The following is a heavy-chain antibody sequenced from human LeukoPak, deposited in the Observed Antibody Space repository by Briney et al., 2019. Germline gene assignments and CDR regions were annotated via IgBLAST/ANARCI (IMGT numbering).Heavy chain of an antibody. D-gene: IGHD3-22*01. V-gene: IGHV1-69*05. J-gene: IGHJ4*02. CDR2: IIPIFGTA. CDR1: GGTFSSYA. Sequence: GASVKVSCKASGGTFSSYAISWVRQAPGQGLEWMERIIPIFGTANYAQKFQGRVTITTDESTSTAYMELSSLRSEDTAVYYCARELGTYYYDSSGYYAHFDYWGQGTLVTVSS. CDR3: ARELGTYYYDSSGYYAHFDY.